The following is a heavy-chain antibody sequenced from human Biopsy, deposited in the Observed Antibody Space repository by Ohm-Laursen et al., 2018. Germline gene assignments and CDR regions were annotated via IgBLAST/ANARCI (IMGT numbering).Heavy chain of an antibody. D-gene: IGHD4-23*01. CDR1: GGSFTGHY. CDR2: ISYTGYT. J-gene: IGHJ4*02. Sequence: SGTLSLTCTVSGGSFTGHYWSWIRQPPGKGLEWIGHISYTGYTSYNASLKSRVTISVDTSRNHFSLRLSSLTAADTAVYYCARGANDFGGLYFARWGQGTLLTVSS. CDR3: ARGANDFGGLYFAR. V-gene: IGHV4-59*11.